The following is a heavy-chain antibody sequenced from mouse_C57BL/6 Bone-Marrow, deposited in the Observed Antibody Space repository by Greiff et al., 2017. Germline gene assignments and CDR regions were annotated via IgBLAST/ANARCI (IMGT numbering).Heavy chain of an antibody. Sequence: VQLQQSGAELVMPGASVKLSCKASGYTFTSYWMHWVKQRPGQGLEWIGEIDPSDSYTNYNQKFKGKSTLTVDKSSSTAYMQLSSLTSEDSAVYYCAREKFITTVVALDYWGQGTTLTVSS. CDR2: IDPSDSYT. D-gene: IGHD1-1*01. V-gene: IGHV1-69*01. CDR1: GYTFTSYW. J-gene: IGHJ2*01. CDR3: AREKFITTVVALDY.